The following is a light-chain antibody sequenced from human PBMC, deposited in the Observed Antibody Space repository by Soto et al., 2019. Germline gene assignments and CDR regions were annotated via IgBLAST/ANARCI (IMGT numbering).Light chain of an antibody. CDR3: SSYTSSSTRGIYV. V-gene: IGLV2-14*01. CDR2: EVS. J-gene: IGLJ1*01. Sequence: QSVLTQPASVSGSPGQSIIISCTGTSSDVNDYNFVSWYQQHPGKAPKLMIYEVSYRPSGVSNRFSGSKTGNTASPTISGLQAEDEADYYCSSYTSSSTRGIYVFGSGTKVTVL. CDR1: SSDVNDYNF.